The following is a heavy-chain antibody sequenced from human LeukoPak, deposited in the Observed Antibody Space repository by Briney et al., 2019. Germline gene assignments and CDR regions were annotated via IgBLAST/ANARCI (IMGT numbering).Heavy chain of an antibody. Sequence: GGSLRLSCAASGFTLSNYWMSWVRQAPEKGLEWVANIKQDGSEKCYVDSVEGRFTISRDNAKNSLYLQMDSLRAEDMAVYYCARGGYYRFDYWGQGTLVTVSS. D-gene: IGHD1-26*01. J-gene: IGHJ4*02. CDR1: GFTLSNYW. V-gene: IGHV3-7*04. CDR2: IKQDGSEK. CDR3: ARGGYYRFDY.